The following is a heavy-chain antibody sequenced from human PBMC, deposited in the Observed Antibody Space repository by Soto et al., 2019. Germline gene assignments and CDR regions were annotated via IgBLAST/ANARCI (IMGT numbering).Heavy chain of an antibody. CDR2: IYYSGST. CDR3: AREHSLMVRGVIIDWFDP. D-gene: IGHD3-10*01. J-gene: IGHJ5*02. Sequence: PSETLSLTCTVSGGSVSSGSYYWSWIRQPPGKGLEWIGYIYYSGSTNYNPSLKSRVTISVDTSKNQFSLKLSSVTAADTAVYYCAREHSLMVRGVIIDWFDPWGQGTLVTVSS. CDR1: GGSVSSGSYY. V-gene: IGHV4-61*01.